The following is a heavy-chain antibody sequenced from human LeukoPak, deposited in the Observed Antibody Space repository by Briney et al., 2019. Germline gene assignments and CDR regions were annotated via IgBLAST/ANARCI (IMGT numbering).Heavy chain of an antibody. J-gene: IGHJ4*02. CDR3: ARSIAAAGDYFDY. Sequence: GGSLRLSCAASGFTFSSYGVSWVRQAPGKGLEWVSAISGSGGSTYYADSVKGRFTISRDNSKNTLYLQMNSLRAEDTAVYYCARSIAAAGDYFDYWGQGTLVTVSS. CDR1: GFTFSSYG. V-gene: IGHV3-23*01. CDR2: ISGSGGST. D-gene: IGHD6-13*01.